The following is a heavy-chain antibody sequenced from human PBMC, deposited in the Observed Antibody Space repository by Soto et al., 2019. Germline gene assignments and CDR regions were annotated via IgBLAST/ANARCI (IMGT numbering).Heavy chain of an antibody. J-gene: IGHJ4*02. D-gene: IGHD2-2*01. V-gene: IGHV4-34*01. CDR1: GGSLSGHF. Sequence: SETLSLTCAVHGGSLSGHFWTWIRQPPGKGLEWIGEINHSGSTNFNPSLKSRVSISVDTSKNQFSLKLSSVTAADTAVYYCARVAGGSIVVLPAAANFDYWGQGTLVTVSS. CDR2: INHSGST. CDR3: ARVAGGSIVVLPAAANFDY.